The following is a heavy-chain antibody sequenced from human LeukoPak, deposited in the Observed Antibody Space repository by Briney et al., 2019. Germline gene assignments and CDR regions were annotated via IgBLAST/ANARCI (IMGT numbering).Heavy chain of an antibody. J-gene: IGHJ5*02. D-gene: IGHD3-9*01. CDR3: ARPPDILTGKNWFDP. CDR1: GFTFSSYW. Sequence: GGSLRLSCAASGFTFSSYWMHWVRQAPGRGLVWVSRINSDGSNTDYADSVKGRFTISRDNAKNTPYLQMNSLRAEDTAVYYCARPPDILTGKNWFDPWGQETLVTVSS. V-gene: IGHV3-74*01. CDR2: INSDGSNT.